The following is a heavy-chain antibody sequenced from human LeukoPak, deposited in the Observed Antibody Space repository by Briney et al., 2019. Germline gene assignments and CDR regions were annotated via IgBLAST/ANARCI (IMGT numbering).Heavy chain of an antibody. J-gene: IGHJ4*02. CDR1: GGSISSYD. CDR3: SRHAKTYYGSGSYSTNFDY. Sequence: PSETLSLTCTVSGGSISSYDWSWIRQSPGKGLEWIGYIYYSGSTNYNPSLKSRVTISVDTSKNQFSLKLSSVTAADTAVYYCSRHAKTYYGSGSYSTNFDYWGQGTLVTVSS. CDR2: IYYSGST. D-gene: IGHD3-10*01. V-gene: IGHV4-59*08.